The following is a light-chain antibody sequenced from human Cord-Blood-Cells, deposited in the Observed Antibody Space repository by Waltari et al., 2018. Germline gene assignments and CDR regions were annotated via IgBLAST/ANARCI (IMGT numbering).Light chain of an antibody. CDR2: DVS. Sequence: SALTQPASVLGCPGQSITLSCTGTTNHVGGYNYVSWYQQHPGKAPKRMIYDVSNRPSGVSNRFSGSKSGNTASLTISGLQAEDEADYYCSSYTSSSTLVFGGGTKLTVL. J-gene: IGLJ3*02. CDR3: SSYTSSSTLV. CDR1: TNHVGGYNY. V-gene: IGLV2-14*03.